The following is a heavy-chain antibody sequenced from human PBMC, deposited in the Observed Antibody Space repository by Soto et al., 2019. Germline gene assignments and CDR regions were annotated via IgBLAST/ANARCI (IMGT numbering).Heavy chain of an antibody. D-gene: IGHD4-17*01. CDR3: ARIIVPYGSYAFDI. CDR2: IFSNDEK. V-gene: IGHV2-26*01. Sequence: QVTLKESGPVLVNPTETLTLTCTVSGFSLSNARMGVSWIRQPPGKALEWLAHIFSNDEKSYSTSLKSRLTISKDTSKSQVVLTMTNMDPVDTATYYCARIIVPYGSYAFDIWGQGTMVTVSS. J-gene: IGHJ3*02. CDR1: GFSLSNARMG.